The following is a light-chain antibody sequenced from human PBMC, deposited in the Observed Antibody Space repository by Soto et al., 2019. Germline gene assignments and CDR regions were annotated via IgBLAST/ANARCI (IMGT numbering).Light chain of an antibody. Sequence: QSVLTQPASVSGSPEQSITISCTGTSSDVGGYNYVSWYQQHPGKAPKLMIYDVSKRPSGVSNRFSGSKSGNTASLTISGLQAEDEADYYCSSYISSSTLNVFGTGTKVTVL. J-gene: IGLJ1*01. CDR2: DVS. V-gene: IGLV2-14*01. CDR1: SSDVGGYNY. CDR3: SSYISSSTLNV.